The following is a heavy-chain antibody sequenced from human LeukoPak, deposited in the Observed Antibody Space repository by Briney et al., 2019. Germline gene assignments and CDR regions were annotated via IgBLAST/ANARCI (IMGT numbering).Heavy chain of an antibody. CDR2: IYYSGST. V-gene: IGHV4-59*01. CDR3: SGDAKYYGMLTGYYLDALDI. D-gene: IGHD3-9*01. Sequence: PSETLSLTCTVSGGSISSYYWSWIRQPPGKGLEWIGYIYYSGSTNYNPSLKSRVTISVDTSKTQFSLKLSSVTAADASVYYCSGDAKYYGMLTGYYLDALDIWGQARMVGVSS. CDR1: GGSISSYY. J-gene: IGHJ3*02.